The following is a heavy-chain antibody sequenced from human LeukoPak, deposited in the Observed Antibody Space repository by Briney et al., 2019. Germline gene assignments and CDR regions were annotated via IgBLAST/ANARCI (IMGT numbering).Heavy chain of an antibody. Sequence: SETLSLTCTVSGGSISSSSYYWGWIRQPPGKGLEWIGSIYYSGSTYYNPSLKSRVTISVDTSKNQFSLKLSSVTAADTAVYYCAREGYCSSTSCYAFRGMIDYWGQGTLVAVSS. CDR2: IYYSGST. V-gene: IGHV4-39*07. J-gene: IGHJ4*02. CDR1: GGSISSSSYY. D-gene: IGHD2-2*01. CDR3: AREGYCSSTSCYAFRGMIDY.